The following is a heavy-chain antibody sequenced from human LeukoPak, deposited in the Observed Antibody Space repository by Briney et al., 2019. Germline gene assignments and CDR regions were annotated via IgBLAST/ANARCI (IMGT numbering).Heavy chain of an antibody. CDR3: AFGVVTALDY. V-gene: IGHV3-30*03. J-gene: IGHJ4*02. CDR2: ISYDGSNK. D-gene: IGHD3-3*01. Sequence: PGRSLRLSCAASGFTFSSYGMHWVRQAPGKGLEWVAVISYDGSNKYYADPVKGRFTISRDNSKNTLYLQMNSLRAEDTAVYYCAFGVVTALDYWGQGTLVTVSS. CDR1: GFTFSSYG.